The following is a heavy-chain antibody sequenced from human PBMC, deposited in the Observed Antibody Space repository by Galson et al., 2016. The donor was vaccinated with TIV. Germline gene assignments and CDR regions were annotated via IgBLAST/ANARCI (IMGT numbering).Heavy chain of an antibody. Sequence: SVKVSCKASGGTFSSDAISWVRQAPGQGLGWMGGIIPMFKIADYAQKFQGRVTISADEFPSAAYMELSSLRFEDTAVYYCARARGYNFENAFHIWGQGTMVTASS. CDR3: ARARGYNFENAFHI. CDR2: IIPMFKIA. CDR1: GGTFSSDA. D-gene: IGHD5-18*01. J-gene: IGHJ3*02. V-gene: IGHV1-69*13.